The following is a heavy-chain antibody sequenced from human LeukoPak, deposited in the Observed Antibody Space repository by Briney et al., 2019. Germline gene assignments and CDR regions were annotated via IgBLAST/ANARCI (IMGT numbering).Heavy chain of an antibody. V-gene: IGHV4-39*07. D-gene: IGHD3-10*01. CDR2: IYYSGSA. Sequence: SETLSLTCTVSGGSVNSGTYYWSWIRQPPGKGLEWIGNIYYSGSAYYNPSLKSRVTMSVDTSKNQFSLKLSSVTAADTAVYYCARGRIPGGAMVLGYFDYWGQGTLVTVSS. CDR1: GGSVNSGTYY. CDR3: ARGRIPGGAMVLGYFDY. J-gene: IGHJ4*02.